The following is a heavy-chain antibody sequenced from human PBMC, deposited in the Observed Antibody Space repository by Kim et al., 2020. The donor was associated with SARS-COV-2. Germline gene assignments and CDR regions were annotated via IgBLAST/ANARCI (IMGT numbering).Heavy chain of an antibody. Sequence: AAPVKGRFTISRDDSKNALYLQMNSLKTEDTAVYYCTTFGQRMVRGVMPYWGQGTLVTVSS. CDR3: TTFGQRMVRGVMPY. D-gene: IGHD3-10*01. J-gene: IGHJ4*02. V-gene: IGHV3-15*01.